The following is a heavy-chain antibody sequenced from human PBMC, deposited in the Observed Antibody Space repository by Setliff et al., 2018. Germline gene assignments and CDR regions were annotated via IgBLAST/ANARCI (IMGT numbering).Heavy chain of an antibody. J-gene: IGHJ6*03. Sequence: ASVKVSCKASGYIFTSYYIHWVRQAPGQGLEWMGLFNPSGGSTKYAEKFQGFTGRFVFSLDTSVSTAYLQISSLKAEDTAIYYCARASRFGTTMWRGDYYMDVWGKGTTVTVSS. CDR3: ARASRFGTTMWRGDYYMDV. D-gene: IGHD3-10*01. CDR1: GYIFTSYY. CDR2: FNPSGGST. V-gene: IGHV7-4-1*02.